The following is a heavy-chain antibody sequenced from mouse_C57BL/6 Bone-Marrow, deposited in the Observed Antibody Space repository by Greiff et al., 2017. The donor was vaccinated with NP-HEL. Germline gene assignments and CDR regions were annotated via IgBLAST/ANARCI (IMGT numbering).Heavy chain of an antibody. D-gene: IGHD3-2*02. CDR1: GFTFSSYA. Sequence: EVKLVESGEGLVKPGGSLKLSCAASGFTFSSYAMSWVRQTPEKRLEWVAYISSGGDYIYYADTVKGRFTISRDNDRNTLYLQMSILKSEDTAMYYCTRASSAFYAMDYWGQGTSVTVSS. V-gene: IGHV5-9-1*02. J-gene: IGHJ4*01. CDR3: TRASSAFYAMDY. CDR2: ISSGGDYI.